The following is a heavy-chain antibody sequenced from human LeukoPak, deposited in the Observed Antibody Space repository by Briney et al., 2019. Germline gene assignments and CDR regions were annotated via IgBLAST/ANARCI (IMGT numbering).Heavy chain of an antibody. J-gene: IGHJ3*01. CDR3: ARVSRSSTSCPRRDALDV. CDR1: GGSISYYY. D-gene: IGHD2-2*01. Sequence: SETLSLTCTVSGGSISYYYWSWIRQPPGKGLEWIGYIYYSGSTDYNPSLKSRVTISVDTSKNQFSLNLSSVTTADTAVYYCARVSRSSTSCPRRDALDVWGQGTMVTVSS. CDR2: IYYSGST. V-gene: IGHV4-59*01.